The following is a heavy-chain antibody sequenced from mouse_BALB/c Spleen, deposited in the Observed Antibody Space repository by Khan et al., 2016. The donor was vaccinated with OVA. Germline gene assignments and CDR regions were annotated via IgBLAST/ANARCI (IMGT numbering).Heavy chain of an antibody. J-gene: IGHJ3*01. D-gene: IGHD1-1*01. CDR2: INPSNGGT. CDR3: TRGGYGSPFAY. Sequence: QVQLQQSGAELVKPGASVKLSCKASGYTFTSYYMYWVKQRSGQGLEWIGEINPSNGGTNVNEKFKNKATLTVDKSSSTAYMELSSLTSEDSAVYYCTRGGYGSPFAYWGQGTLVTVSA. CDR1: GYTFTSYY. V-gene: IGHV1S81*02.